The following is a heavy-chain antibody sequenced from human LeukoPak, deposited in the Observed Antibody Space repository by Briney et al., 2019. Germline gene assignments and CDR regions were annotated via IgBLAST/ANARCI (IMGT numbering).Heavy chain of an antibody. J-gene: IGHJ4*02. CDR3: TRESGAFSPFGF. D-gene: IGHD1-26*01. CDR2: FHLSGDS. V-gene: IGHV4-4*02. CDR1: GGSIHTTNW. Sequence: PSETVSLTCAVCGGSIHTTNWWSRVRPPPGKGLEWIGEFHLSGDSNYNPSLKSRVNMSIDKSKNQLSLELTSVTAADTAIYYCTRESGAFSPFGFWGQGTLVTVSS.